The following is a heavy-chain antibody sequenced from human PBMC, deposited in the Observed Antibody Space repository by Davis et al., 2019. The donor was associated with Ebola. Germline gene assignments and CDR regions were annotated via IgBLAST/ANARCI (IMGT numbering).Heavy chain of an antibody. J-gene: IGHJ4*02. V-gene: IGHV1-46*01. D-gene: IGHD3-3*01. Sequence: ASVKVSCKASGYTFTSYYMHWVRQAPGQGLEWMGIINPSGGSTSYAQKFQGRVTMTRDTSTSTAYMELRSLRSDDTAVYYCARNYDFWNAAGYWGQGTLVTVSS. CDR1: GYTFTSYY. CDR3: ARNYDFWNAAGY. CDR2: INPSGGST.